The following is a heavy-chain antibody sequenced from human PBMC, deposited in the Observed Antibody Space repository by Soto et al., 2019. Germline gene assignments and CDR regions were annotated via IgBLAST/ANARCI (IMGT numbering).Heavy chain of an antibody. Sequence: PSETLSLTCTVSGASISGYHWSWIWQPPGKGLECLGYISYSGSTNYNPSLKSRVTMSIDTSKNQFSLKLNSVTAADTAVYYCARGFSIDWYTYYFDYWGQGPLVTVSS. D-gene: IGHD3-3*02. CDR2: ISYSGST. CDR1: GASISGYH. CDR3: ARGFSIDWYTYYFDY. V-gene: IGHV4-59*08. J-gene: IGHJ4*02.